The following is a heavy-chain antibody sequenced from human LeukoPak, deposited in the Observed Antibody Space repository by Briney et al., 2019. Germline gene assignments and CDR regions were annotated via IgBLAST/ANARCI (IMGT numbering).Heavy chain of an antibody. J-gene: IGHJ5*02. CDR2: ISYEGSNK. CDR3: ARDFIVVVPAAIGGFDP. Sequence: GRSLRLSCAASGFTFSSYAMHWVRQAPGKGLEWVAVISYEGSNKYYAASVKGRFTISRDNSKNTLYLQMNSLRAEDTAVYYCARDFIVVVPAAIGGFDPWGQGTLVTVSS. D-gene: IGHD2-2*01. V-gene: IGHV3-30-3*01. CDR1: GFTFSSYA.